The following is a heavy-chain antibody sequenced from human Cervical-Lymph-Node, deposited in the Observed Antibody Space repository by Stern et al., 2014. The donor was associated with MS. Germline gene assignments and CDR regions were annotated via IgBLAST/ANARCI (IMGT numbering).Heavy chain of an antibody. V-gene: IGHV4-30-2*01. J-gene: IGHJ3*02. CDR1: GGSISSDNYS. CDR3: ARSVNYYDSSAYI. CDR2: IYHSGST. Sequence: VQLEESGSGLVKPSQTLSLACTVSGGSISSDNYSWSWIRQPPGKGLEWIGFIYHSGSTYYNPSLKSRVTILIDRSKNQFSLQLSSVTAADTAVYYCARSVNYYDSSAYIWGQGTMVTVSS. D-gene: IGHD3-22*01.